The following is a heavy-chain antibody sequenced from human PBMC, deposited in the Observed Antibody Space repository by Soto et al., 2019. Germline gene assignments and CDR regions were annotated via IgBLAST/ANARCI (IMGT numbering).Heavy chain of an antibody. J-gene: IGHJ6*02. CDR1: GVSISSSNW. Sequence: SETLSLTCAVSGVSISSSNWWNWVRQPPGKGLEWIGEIYHSGSTNYNPSLKSRVTISVDKSKNQFSLRLSSVTAADTAVYYCARVFFYYYGMDVWGQGTTVTVSS. CDR2: IYHSGST. V-gene: IGHV4-4*02. CDR3: ARVFFYYYGMDV. D-gene: IGHD3-3*01.